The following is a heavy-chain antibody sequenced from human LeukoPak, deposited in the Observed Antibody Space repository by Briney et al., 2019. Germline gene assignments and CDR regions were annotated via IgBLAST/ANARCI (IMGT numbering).Heavy chain of an antibody. Sequence: GGSLRLSCAASGFTFGSYSMNWVRQAPGKGLEWVSSISSSSSYIYYADSVKGRFTISRDNAKNSLYLQMNSLRAEDTAVCYCAREAPGAFDIWGQGTMVTVSS. V-gene: IGHV3-21*01. CDR1: GFTFGSYS. CDR2: ISSSSSYI. J-gene: IGHJ3*02. CDR3: AREAPGAFDI.